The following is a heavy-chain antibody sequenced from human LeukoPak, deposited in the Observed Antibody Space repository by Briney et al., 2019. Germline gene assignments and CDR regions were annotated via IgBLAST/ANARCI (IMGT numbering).Heavy chain of an antibody. Sequence: SETLSLTCAVDGGSFSGYYWSWIRQPPGKGLEWIGEINHSGSTNYNPSLKSRVTISVDTSKNQFSLKLSSVTAADTAVYYCARGGALRGGDAFDIWGQGTMVTVSS. V-gene: IGHV4-34*01. CDR2: INHSGST. J-gene: IGHJ3*02. CDR3: ARGGALRGGDAFDI. D-gene: IGHD3-10*01. CDR1: GGSFSGYY.